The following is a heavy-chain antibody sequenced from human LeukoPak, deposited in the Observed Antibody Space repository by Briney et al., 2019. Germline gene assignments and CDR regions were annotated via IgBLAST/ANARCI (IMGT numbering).Heavy chain of an antibody. CDR2: IYAGGGGT. Sequence: GGSLRLSCAASGFTFSSYDMSWVRQAPGKGLEWVSTIYAGGGGTYYADSVKGRFTISRDNSKNTLYLQVNSLRAEDTAVYYCAKENWGSGWFDPWGQGTLVTVSS. CDR3: AKENWGSGWFDP. CDR1: GFTFSSYD. V-gene: IGHV3-23*01. J-gene: IGHJ5*02. D-gene: IGHD7-27*01.